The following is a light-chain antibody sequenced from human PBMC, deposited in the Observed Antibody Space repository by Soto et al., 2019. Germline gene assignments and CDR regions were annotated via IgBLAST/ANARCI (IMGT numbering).Light chain of an antibody. CDR1: QSIDGW. CDR2: QAS. V-gene: IGKV1-5*03. CDR3: QQYDSYLT. Sequence: DIQMTQSPFILSASVGDRVTITCRASQSIDGWLAWYQQKPGKAPKLLIYQASLLETGVPSRFSGSGSGTEFTLTISSLQPDDFASYYCQQYDSYLTFGGGTKVEIK. J-gene: IGKJ4*01.